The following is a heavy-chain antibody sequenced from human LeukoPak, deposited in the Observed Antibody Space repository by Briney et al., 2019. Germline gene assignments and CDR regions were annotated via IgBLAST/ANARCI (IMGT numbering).Heavy chain of an antibody. CDR1: GGSMITDTFY. Sequence: SETLSLTCTVSGGSMITDTFYWVWIRQPPGKGLEWIANMYYNGGGTQYNRSLTNRVTISVDTSKNQFFLNLRSVTAADTAVYYCTRRTYSTYMDVWGKGTTVTVSS. CDR3: TRRTYSTYMDV. D-gene: IGHD1-7*01. J-gene: IGHJ6*03. CDR2: MYYNGGGT. V-gene: IGHV4-39*01.